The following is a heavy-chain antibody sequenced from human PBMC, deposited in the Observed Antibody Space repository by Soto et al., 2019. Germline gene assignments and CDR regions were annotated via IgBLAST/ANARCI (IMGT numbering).Heavy chain of an antibody. J-gene: IGHJ5*02. CDR1: GFTFSSYA. D-gene: IGHD3-3*01. CDR2: ISGSGGST. CDR3: AKDWESRSYYDFWSGYENWFDP. V-gene: IGHV3-23*01. Sequence: PGGSLRLSCAASGFTFSSYAMSWVRQAPGKGLEWVSAISGSGGSTYYADSVKGRFTISRDNSKNTLYLQMNSLRAEDTAVYYCAKDWESRSYYDFWSGYENWFDPWGQGTLVTVSS.